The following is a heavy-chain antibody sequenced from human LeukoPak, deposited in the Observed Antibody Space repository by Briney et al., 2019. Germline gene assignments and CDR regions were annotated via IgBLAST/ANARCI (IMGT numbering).Heavy chain of an antibody. Sequence: PGGSLRLSCAASGFIFSGQSMHWFRQAPGKGLEWISYIRSNGAITYYADSVKCRFIISRDNAKTSLYLQMNSLRAEDPAVYYCARGRGTAVVATHCFDPWGRGTLVTVSS. CDR1: GFIFSGQS. V-gene: IGHV3-48*04. CDR3: ARGRGTAVVATHCFDP. CDR2: IRSNGAIT. D-gene: IGHD2-15*01. J-gene: IGHJ5*02.